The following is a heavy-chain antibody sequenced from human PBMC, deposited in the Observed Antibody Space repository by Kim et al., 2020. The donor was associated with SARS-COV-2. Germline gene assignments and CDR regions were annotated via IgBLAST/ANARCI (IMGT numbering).Heavy chain of an antibody. J-gene: IGHJ4*02. Sequence: SETLSLTCTVSGGSISSSSYYWGWIRQPPGKGLEWIGSIYYSGSTYYNPSLKSRVTISVDTSKNQFSLKLSSVTAADTAVYYCARLYSSSSRHFDYWGQGTLVTVSS. CDR1: GGSISSSSYY. CDR2: IYYSGST. D-gene: IGHD6-6*01. CDR3: ARLYSSSSRHFDY. V-gene: IGHV4-39*01.